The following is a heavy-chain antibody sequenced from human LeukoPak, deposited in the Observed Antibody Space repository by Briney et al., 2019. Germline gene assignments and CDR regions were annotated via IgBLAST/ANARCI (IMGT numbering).Heavy chain of an antibody. D-gene: IGHD1-26*01. Sequence: ASVKVSCKASGYTFTSYDINWVRQATGQGLEWMGWMNPNSGNTGYAQKFQGRVTITRNASISTAYMELSSLRSEDTAVYYCARAKVFRATHSYYFDYWGQGTLVTVSS. CDR1: GYTFTSYD. V-gene: IGHV1-8*03. J-gene: IGHJ4*02. CDR3: ARAKVFRATHSYYFDY. CDR2: MNPNSGNT.